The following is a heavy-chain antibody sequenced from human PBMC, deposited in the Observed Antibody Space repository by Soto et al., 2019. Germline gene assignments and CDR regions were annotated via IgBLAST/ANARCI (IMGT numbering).Heavy chain of an antibody. V-gene: IGHV1-69*01. CDR1: GGLFSSYA. Sequence: QEQLVQSGAEVKKCGSSVKVSCKDTGGLFSSYAVSWVRQAPGQGLEWMGGIIPVFDTVYYAQKFQGRVTITADESTNTAYMELSSLRSEDTAMYYCARGGSGYVWFNEFWGQGTLATVSS. CDR2: IIPVFDTV. CDR3: ARGGSGYVWFNEF. J-gene: IGHJ4*02. D-gene: IGHD3-22*01.